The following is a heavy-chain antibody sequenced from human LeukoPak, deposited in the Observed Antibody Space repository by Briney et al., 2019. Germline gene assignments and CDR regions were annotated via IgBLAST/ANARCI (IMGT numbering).Heavy chain of an antibody. Sequence: SETLSLTCTVSGGSISSGSYYWSWIRQPAGKGLEWIGRIYTSGSTNYNPSLKSRVTISVDTSKNQFSLKLSSVTAADTAVYYCARDVVVVAGSDWGHWFDPWGQGTLVTVSS. J-gene: IGHJ5*02. V-gene: IGHV4-61*02. CDR3: ARDVVVVAGSDWGHWFDP. CDR1: GGSISSGSYY. D-gene: IGHD2-15*01. CDR2: IYTSGST.